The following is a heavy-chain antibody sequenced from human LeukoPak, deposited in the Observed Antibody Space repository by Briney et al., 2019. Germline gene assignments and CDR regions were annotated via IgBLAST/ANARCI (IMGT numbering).Heavy chain of an antibody. Sequence: KSSETLSLPCTVSGDSIKSYYWSWIRQPPGKGLEWIGYISYSGSTNYNPSLKSRVSMSVDMSKNQFSLKLSSVTAADTAVYYCAKEGLRGYSDRSAYWSQGTLVTVSS. CDR2: ISYSGST. V-gene: IGHV4-59*01. CDR3: AKEGLRGYSDRSAY. CDR1: GDSIKSYY. D-gene: IGHD3-22*01. J-gene: IGHJ4*02.